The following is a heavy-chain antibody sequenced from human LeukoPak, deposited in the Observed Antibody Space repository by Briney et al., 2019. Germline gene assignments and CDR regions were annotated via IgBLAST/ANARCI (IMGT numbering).Heavy chain of an antibody. V-gene: IGHV1-2*02. CDR2: INPNNADK. CDR1: GYTFTGYY. CDR3: ARDLGTFVALYYFDN. D-gene: IGHD3-3*02. J-gene: IGHJ4*02. Sequence: ASVKVSCKASGYTFTGYYIHWVRQAPGQGLECMGWINPNNADKTFAQKFQGRVTMTRDTSISTAYMELSRLTSDDTAVYYCARDLGTFVALYYFDNWGQGTLVTVPS.